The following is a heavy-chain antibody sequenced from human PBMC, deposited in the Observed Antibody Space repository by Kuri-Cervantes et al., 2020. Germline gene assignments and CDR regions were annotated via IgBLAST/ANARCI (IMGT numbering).Heavy chain of an antibody. J-gene: IGHJ4*02. Sequence: SETLSLTCTVSGGSISSSSYYWGWIRQPPGKGLEWIGSIYYSGSTYYNPSLKSRVTISVDTSKNHLSLKLNSVTAADTAVYYCASEGVGTRAPRFDYWGQGTLVTVSS. D-gene: IGHD1-26*01. V-gene: IGHV4-39*02. CDR1: GGSISSSSYY. CDR2: IYYSGST. CDR3: ASEGVGTRAPRFDY.